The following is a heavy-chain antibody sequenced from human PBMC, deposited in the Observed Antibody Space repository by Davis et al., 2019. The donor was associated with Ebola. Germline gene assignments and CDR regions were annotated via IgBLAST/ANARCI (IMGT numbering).Heavy chain of an antibody. CDR1: GGSISSSSYY. CDR3: ATHTQYCTTDTCSHQYYYYYGMDV. CDR2: IYYSGST. V-gene: IGHV4-39*01. Sequence: SETLSLTCTVSGGSISSSSYYWGWIRQPPGKGLEWIGSIYYSGSTYNNPSLKSRVTLSVDTSKNQFSLRLRSVTAADTAVYYCATHTQYCTTDTCSHQYYYYYGMDVWGKGTTVTVSS. D-gene: IGHD2/OR15-2a*01. J-gene: IGHJ6*04.